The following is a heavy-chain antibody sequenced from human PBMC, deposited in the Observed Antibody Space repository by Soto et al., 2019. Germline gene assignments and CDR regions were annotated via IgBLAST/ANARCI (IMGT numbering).Heavy chain of an antibody. CDR3: AGMPVTTTTSLDP. J-gene: IGHJ5*02. Sequence: KPSETLSLTCTVSGGSVSSGNYYWSWIRQPPGKGLDWIGYIYYTGRTNYNPSLKSRVTMSLATSKNQFSLKLDSVTAADTAIYYCAGMPVTTTTSLDPWGQGTLLTVSS. CDR1: GGSVSSGNYY. V-gene: IGHV4-61*01. CDR2: IYYTGRT. D-gene: IGHD3-22*01.